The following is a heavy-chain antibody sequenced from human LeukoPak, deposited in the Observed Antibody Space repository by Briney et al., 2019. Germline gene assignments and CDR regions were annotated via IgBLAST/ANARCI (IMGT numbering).Heavy chain of an antibody. CDR2: ISWNSGSI. Sequence: PGGSLRLSCAASGFTFDDYAMHWVRQAPGKGLEWVSGISWNSGSIGYADSVKGRFTISRDNAKNSLYLQMNSLRAEDTALYYCAKDMGYDILTGSLDYYYGMDVGGQGTTVTVSS. D-gene: IGHD3-9*01. CDR3: AKDMGYDILTGSLDYYYGMDV. CDR1: GFTFDDYA. J-gene: IGHJ6*02. V-gene: IGHV3-9*01.